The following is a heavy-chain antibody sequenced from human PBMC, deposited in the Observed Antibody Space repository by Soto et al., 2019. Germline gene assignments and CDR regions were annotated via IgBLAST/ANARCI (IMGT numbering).Heavy chain of an antibody. CDR2: ISPYTGNT. J-gene: IGHJ6*02. CDR3: VMVDNYVTPTPQDV. CDR1: GYIFVNYG. V-gene: IGHV1-18*01. Sequence: QVQLVQSGDEVKKPGASVKVSCKASGYIFVNYGIAWVRQAPRQRLEWMGWISPYTGNTHSASKVQGRLTMTTDTATGTAYMDLGSLTSDDTAVYYCVMVDNYVTPTPQDVWGQGTTVTVSS. D-gene: IGHD3-16*01.